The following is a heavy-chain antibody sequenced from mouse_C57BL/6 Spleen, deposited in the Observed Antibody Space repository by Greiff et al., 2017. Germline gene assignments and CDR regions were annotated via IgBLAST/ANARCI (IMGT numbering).Heavy chain of an antibody. Sequence: QVQLQQSGAELVRPGASVTLSCKASGYTFTDYEMHWVKQTPVHGLEWIGAIDPETGGTAYNQKFKGKAILTADKSSSTAYMELRSLTSEDSAVYYCTRGGGQLRLAWFAYWGQGTLVTVSA. V-gene: IGHV1-15*01. CDR1: GYTFTDYE. CDR2: IDPETGGT. CDR3: TRGGGQLRLAWFAY. D-gene: IGHD3-2*02. J-gene: IGHJ3*01.